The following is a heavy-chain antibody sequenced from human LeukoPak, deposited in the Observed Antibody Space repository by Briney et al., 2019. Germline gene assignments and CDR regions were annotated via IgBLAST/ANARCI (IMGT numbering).Heavy chain of an antibody. Sequence: SQTLSLTCTVSGGSISRGTYYWSWIRQPAGKGLEWIGRIYTSGSINYNPSLGSRVTISIDTSKNQFSLKLTSVTAADTAVYYCARALGYCSGGSCYQPDYWGQGILVTVSS. J-gene: IGHJ4*02. V-gene: IGHV4-61*02. CDR2: IYTSGSI. CDR3: ARALGYCSGGSCYQPDY. CDR1: GGSISRGTYY. D-gene: IGHD2-15*01.